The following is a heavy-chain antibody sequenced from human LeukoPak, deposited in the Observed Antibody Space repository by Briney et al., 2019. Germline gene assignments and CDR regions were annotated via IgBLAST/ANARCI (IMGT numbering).Heavy chain of an antibody. CDR3: TREAIATGYAYD. D-gene: IGHD3-16*01. V-gene: IGHV3-23*01. CDR1: GFSFSSYA. J-gene: IGHJ4*02. CDR2: ISSGGDRT. Sequence: QTGGSLRLSCAATGFSFSSYALSWVRQAPGKGLGWVSAISSGGDRTYYADSVTGRFTISRDNSKNMLFLQMSSLRAEDAAMYYCTREAIATGYAYDWGQGTLVTVFS.